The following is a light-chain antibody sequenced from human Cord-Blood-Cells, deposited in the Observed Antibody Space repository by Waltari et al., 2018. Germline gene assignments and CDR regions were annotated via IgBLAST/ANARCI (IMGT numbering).Light chain of an antibody. CDR2: GAS. CDR3: QQYNNWYT. CDR1: RSVSSN. Sequence: EIVMTQSPATLSVSQGERATITRRACRSVSSNLAWYQQKPAQAPMLLIYGASTRATSIPARFSGSGSGTEFTLTISSLQSEDFAVYYCQQYNNWYTFGQGTKLEIK. V-gene: IGKV3-15*01. J-gene: IGKJ2*01.